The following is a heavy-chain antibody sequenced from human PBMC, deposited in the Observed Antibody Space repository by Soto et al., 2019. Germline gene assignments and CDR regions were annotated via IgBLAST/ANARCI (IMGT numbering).Heavy chain of an antibody. J-gene: IGHJ4*02. D-gene: IGHD3-10*01. CDR3: TRANRGWFPNYFDY. CDR2: INSDGSST. V-gene: IGHV3-74*01. Sequence: EVQLVESGGGLVQPGESLRLSCAASGFTFSSYWMHWVRQVPGKGLVWVSRINSDGSSTNYADSVKGRFTISRDNAKNTLYLQMNSLRAEDTAMYYCTRANRGWFPNYFDYCGQGTLVTVSS. CDR1: GFTFSSYW.